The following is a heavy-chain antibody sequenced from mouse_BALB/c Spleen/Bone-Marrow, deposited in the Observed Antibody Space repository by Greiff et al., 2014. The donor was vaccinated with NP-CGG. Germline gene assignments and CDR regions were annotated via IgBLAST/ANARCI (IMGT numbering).Heavy chain of an antibody. CDR1: GFDFSRYW. CDR3: ARQGYYGKGDY. Sequence: VQLKQSGGGLVQPGGSLKLSCAASGFDFSRYWMSWVRQAPGKGLEWIGEINPDSSTINYTPSLKDKFIISRDNAKNTLYLQMSKVRSEDTALYYCARQGYYGKGDYWGQGTTPTVSS. D-gene: IGHD2-1*01. J-gene: IGHJ2*01. V-gene: IGHV4-1*02. CDR2: INPDSSTI.